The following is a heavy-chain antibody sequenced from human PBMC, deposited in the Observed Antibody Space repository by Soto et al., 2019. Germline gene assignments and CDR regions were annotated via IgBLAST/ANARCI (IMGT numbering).Heavy chain of an antibody. CDR2: IWYDGSNK. CDR1: GVTFSSYG. CDR3: ARADSLGSHYYYGMDV. J-gene: IGHJ6*02. Sequence: QVPLVESGGGVVQPGRSLRLSCAASGVTFSSYGMHWVSQAPGKGLEWVAVIWYDGSNKYYADSVKGRFTISRDNSKNAMYLQMNSLRAEDTAVYYCARADSLGSHYYYGMDVWGQGTTVTVSS. V-gene: IGHV3-33*01. D-gene: IGHD3-22*01.